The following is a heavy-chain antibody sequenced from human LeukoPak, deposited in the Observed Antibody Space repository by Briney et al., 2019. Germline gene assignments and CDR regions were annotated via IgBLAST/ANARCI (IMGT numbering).Heavy chain of an antibody. CDR2: INHSGST. J-gene: IGHJ2*01. Sequence: SETLSLTCAVYGGSFSGYYWSWIRQPPGKGLEWIGEINHSGSTNYNPSLKSRVTISVDTSKNQFSLKLSSVTAADTVVYYCATSPYNIWFPTNWYFDLWGRGTLVTVSS. D-gene: IGHD3-10*01. CDR3: ATSPYNIWFPTNWYFDL. V-gene: IGHV4-34*01. CDR1: GGSFSGYY.